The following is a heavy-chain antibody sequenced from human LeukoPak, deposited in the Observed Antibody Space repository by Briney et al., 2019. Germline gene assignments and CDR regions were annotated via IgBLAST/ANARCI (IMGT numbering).Heavy chain of an antibody. CDR3: AKGRWTLDY. Sequence: NPGGSLRLSCAASGFTFSDYYMSWIRQAPGKGLEWVSYISSSGSTIYYADSVKGRFTISRDNSKNTLYLQMNSLRADDTAVYYCAKGRWTLDYWGQGTLVTVSS. CDR2: ISSSGSTI. CDR1: GFTFSDYY. J-gene: IGHJ4*02. D-gene: IGHD3/OR15-3a*01. V-gene: IGHV3-11*01.